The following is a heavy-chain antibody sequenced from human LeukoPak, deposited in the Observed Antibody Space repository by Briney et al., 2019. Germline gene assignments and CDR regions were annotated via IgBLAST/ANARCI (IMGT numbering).Heavy chain of an antibody. CDR2: IYSGGST. Sequence: GGSLRLSCAASGFTFSTYSMTWVRQAPGKGLEWVSVIYSGGSTYYADSVKGRFTISRDNSKNTLYLQMNSLRAEDTAVYYCAKPYGSGSYYSNWFDPWGQGTLVTVSS. J-gene: IGHJ5*02. CDR3: AKPYGSGSYYSNWFDP. V-gene: IGHV3-66*01. CDR1: GFTFSTYS. D-gene: IGHD3-10*01.